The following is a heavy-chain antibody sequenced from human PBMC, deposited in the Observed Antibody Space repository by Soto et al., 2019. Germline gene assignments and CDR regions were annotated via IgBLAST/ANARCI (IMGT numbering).Heavy chain of an antibody. D-gene: IGHD3-3*01. V-gene: IGHV3-33*01. CDR2: IWYDGSNK. Sequence: GGSLRLSCAASGFTFSSYGMHWVRQAPGKGLEWVAVIWYDGSNKYYADSVKGRFTISRDNSKNTLYLQMNSLRAEDTAVYYCARDNTIFGVASYGMDVWGQGTTVTVSS. CDR3: ARDNTIFGVASYGMDV. J-gene: IGHJ6*02. CDR1: GFTFSSYG.